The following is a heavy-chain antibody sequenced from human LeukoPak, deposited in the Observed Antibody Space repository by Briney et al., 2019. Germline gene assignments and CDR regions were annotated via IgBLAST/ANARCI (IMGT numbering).Heavy chain of an antibody. CDR1: GHSVSSNSAA. Sequence: SQTLSLTCAISGHSVSSNSAAWNWIRQSPSRGLERLGRTYYRSKWYNDYAVSVKSRITINPDTSKNQFSLQLNSVTPEGTVVYYCARGIVVVPAANYYYGMDVWGEGTTVTVSS. D-gene: IGHD2-2*01. J-gene: IGHJ6*04. V-gene: IGHV6-1*01. CDR2: TYYRSKWYN. CDR3: ARGIVVVPAANYYYGMDV.